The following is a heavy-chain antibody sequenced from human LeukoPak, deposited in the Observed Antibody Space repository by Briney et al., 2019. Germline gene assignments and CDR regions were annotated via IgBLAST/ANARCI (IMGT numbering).Heavy chain of an antibody. Sequence: ASVKVSCKASGYIFSGHYIQWVRQAPGQGLEWMGWINPASGGTNNAQKFHGRVTMTTDTSISTLYMELNSLRSDDTAVYYCARVLFPSGPTHCFDPWGQGTQVPVSS. D-gene: IGHD2-21*01. CDR3: ARVLFPSGPTHCFDP. CDR2: INPASGGT. V-gene: IGHV1-2*02. J-gene: IGHJ5*02. CDR1: GYIFSGHY.